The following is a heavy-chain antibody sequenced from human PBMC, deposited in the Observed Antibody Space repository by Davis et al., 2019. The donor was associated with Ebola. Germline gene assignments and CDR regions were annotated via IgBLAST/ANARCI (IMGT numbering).Heavy chain of an antibody. J-gene: IGHJ6*04. D-gene: IGHD5-18*01. CDR3: ARGGDTAMVGLLYYYYGMDV. CDR2: IYYSGST. Sequence: PSETLSLTCTVSGGSISSSSYYWGWIRQPPGKGLEWIGSIYYSGSTYYNPSLKSRVTISVDTSKNQFSLKLSSVTAADTAVYYCARGGDTAMVGLLYYYYGMDVWGKGTTVTVSS. V-gene: IGHV4-39*07. CDR1: GGSISSSSYY.